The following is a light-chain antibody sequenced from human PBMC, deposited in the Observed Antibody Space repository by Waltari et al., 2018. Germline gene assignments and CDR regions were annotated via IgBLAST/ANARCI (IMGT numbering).Light chain of an antibody. Sequence: DIVLTQSPAILSLSPGERASLSCRASPSVTNDLAWYQQKPGQAPRLLIYDTSNRATGIPARLSGSGFGTDFTLTISSLEPEDFAVYYCQQRRDWPLTFGGGTKVEIK. CDR2: DTS. J-gene: IGKJ4*01. CDR1: PSVTND. CDR3: QQRRDWPLT. V-gene: IGKV3-11*01.